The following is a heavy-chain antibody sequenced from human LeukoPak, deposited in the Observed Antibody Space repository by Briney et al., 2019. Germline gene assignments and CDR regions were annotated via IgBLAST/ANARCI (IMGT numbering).Heavy chain of an antibody. Sequence: GGSLRLSCAASGFTVSSNYMSWVRQAPGKGLEWVSVIYSGGSTYYADSVKGRFTISRDNSKNTLYLQMNSLRAEDTAVYYCAKDKDYYDSSGYYFPLDYWGQGTLVTVSS. CDR1: GFTVSSNY. D-gene: IGHD3-22*01. V-gene: IGHV3-53*05. J-gene: IGHJ4*02. CDR3: AKDKDYYDSSGYYFPLDY. CDR2: IYSGGST.